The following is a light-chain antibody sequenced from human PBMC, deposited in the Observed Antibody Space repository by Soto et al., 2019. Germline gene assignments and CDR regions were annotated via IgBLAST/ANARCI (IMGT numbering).Light chain of an antibody. Sequence: EIVLTQSPGTLSLSPGERATLSCRASQSVSSSYLAWYQQKPGHAPRLLIYGASSRATGIPDRFSGSGSGTEFSLTIISMEPDDFSVYYCQQYGGSPPYTFGQGTKLEI. CDR1: QSVSSSY. J-gene: IGKJ2*01. V-gene: IGKV3-20*01. CDR3: QQYGGSPPYT. CDR2: GAS.